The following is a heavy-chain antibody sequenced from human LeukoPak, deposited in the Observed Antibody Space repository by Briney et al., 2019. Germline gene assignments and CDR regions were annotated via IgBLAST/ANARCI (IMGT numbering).Heavy chain of an antibody. CDR2: IIPILGIA. J-gene: IGHJ5*02. Sequence: GASVKVSCKASGGTFSSYTISWVRQAPGQGLEWMGRIIPILGIANYAQKFQGRVTITVDKSTSTAYMELSSLRSEDTAVYYCASGGGDFCSGGSCYSWFDPWGQGTLVTVSS. CDR3: ASGGGDFCSGGSCYSWFDP. V-gene: IGHV1-69*02. D-gene: IGHD2-15*01. CDR1: GGTFSSYT.